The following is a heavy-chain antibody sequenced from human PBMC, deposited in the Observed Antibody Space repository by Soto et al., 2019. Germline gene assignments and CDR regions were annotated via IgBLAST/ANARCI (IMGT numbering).Heavy chain of an antibody. D-gene: IGHD1-26*01. CDR2: ISAHNGDT. J-gene: IGHJ6*02. V-gene: IGHV1-18*01. CDR3: ARSSGTYPPSRYYYGLDV. CDR1: GYTFTSYV. Sequence: ASVKVSCKASGYTFTSYVFSWVRQAPGQGLEWMGWISAHNGDTIYAQKFQDRITMTTDTSTNTAYLELRSLKSGDTAVFYCARSSGTYPPSRYYYGLDVWGQGTTVTVSS.